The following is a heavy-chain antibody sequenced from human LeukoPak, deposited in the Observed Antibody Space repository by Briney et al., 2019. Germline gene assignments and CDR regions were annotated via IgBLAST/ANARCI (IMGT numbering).Heavy chain of an antibody. CDR1: GYTFTSSD. J-gene: IGHJ4*02. V-gene: IGHV1-46*01. CDR2: IYPRDGST. CDR3: ARDQEGFDY. Sequence: ASVKVSCKASGYTFTSSDINWVRQAPGQGLEWMGMIYPRDGSTSYAQKFQGRVTVTRDTSTSTVHMELSGLRSEDTAVYYCARDQEGFDYWGQGTLVTVSS.